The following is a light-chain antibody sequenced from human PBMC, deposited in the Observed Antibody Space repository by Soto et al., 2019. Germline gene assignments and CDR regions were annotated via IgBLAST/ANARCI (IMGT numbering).Light chain of an antibody. CDR1: QDIRND. V-gene: IGKV1-6*01. CDR3: LQDFNYPWT. Sequence: AIPMTQSPSSLSASVGDRVTITCRASQDIRNDLGWYQQKPGKTPKLLIFAASSLKSGVPSRFSGSGSGTDFTLTISSLQPEDFATYYCLQDFNYPWTFGQGTKVEIE. J-gene: IGKJ1*01. CDR2: AAS.